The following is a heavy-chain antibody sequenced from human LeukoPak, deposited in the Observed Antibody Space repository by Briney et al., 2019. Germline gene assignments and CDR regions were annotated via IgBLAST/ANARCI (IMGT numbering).Heavy chain of an antibody. Sequence: SETLSLTCTVSGGSISSGDYYWSWIRQPPGKGLEWIGSISYSGSINYSPSLKSRVSISVDTSMNQFSLELSSATAADTAIYYCARRLEATNRISSTNWFDPWGQGILVTVSS. D-gene: IGHD1-14*01. CDR3: ARRLEATNRISSTNWFDP. CDR1: GGSISSGDYY. CDR2: ISYSGSI. V-gene: IGHV4-61*08. J-gene: IGHJ5*02.